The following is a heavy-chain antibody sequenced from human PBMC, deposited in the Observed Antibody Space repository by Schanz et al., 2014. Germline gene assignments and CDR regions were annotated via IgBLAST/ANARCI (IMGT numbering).Heavy chain of an antibody. CDR2: IQPKSGAT. V-gene: IGHV1-2*02. J-gene: IGHJ5*02. D-gene: IGHD2-21*01. CDR3: ANFVVVASYNWFDP. Sequence: QVQLVQSGAEVKEPGASVKVSCKSSGYTFTDYYMHWVRQAPGQGLEWMGWIQPKSGATNYAQKFKGRVTLTSDTSITTAYMELSSLRSDDTAVYYCANFVVVASYNWFDPWGQGTLITVSS. CDR1: GYTFTDYY.